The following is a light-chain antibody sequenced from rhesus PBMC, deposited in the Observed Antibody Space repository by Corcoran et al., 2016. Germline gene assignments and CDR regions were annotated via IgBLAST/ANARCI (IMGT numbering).Light chain of an antibody. Sequence: DIQLTQSPSSLSASVGDRVTITCRASHGISRDLAWYQQKSGKAPNLLIYDASTLQTGVPSRFSGRGSATEFSLTISSLQPEDFATYYCQQRNSFPWTFGQGTKVEIK. V-gene: IGKV1-38*01. CDR1: HGISRD. J-gene: IGKJ1*01. CDR3: QQRNSFPWT. CDR2: DAS.